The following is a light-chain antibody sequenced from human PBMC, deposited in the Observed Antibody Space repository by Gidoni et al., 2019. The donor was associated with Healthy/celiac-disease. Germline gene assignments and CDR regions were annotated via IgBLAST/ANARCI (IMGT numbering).Light chain of an antibody. CDR2: AAS. J-gene: IGKJ3*01. Sequence: DIQMTQSPSSLSASVGDRVTITCRASQSISSYFWYQQKPGKAPKLLIYAASSLQSGVPSRFSGSGSGTDFTLTISSLQPEDFATYYCQQSYSTPFTFGPXTKVDIK. CDR3: QQSYSTPFT. CDR1: QSISSY. V-gene: IGKV1-39*01.